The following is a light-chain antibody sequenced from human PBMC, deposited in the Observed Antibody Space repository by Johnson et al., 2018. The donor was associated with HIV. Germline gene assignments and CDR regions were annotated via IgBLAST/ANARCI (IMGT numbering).Light chain of an antibody. V-gene: IGLV1-51*01. CDR3: GTWDSSLSAYV. J-gene: IGLJ1*01. Sequence: QSVLTQPPSVSAAPGQKVTISCSGSSSNIGRNYVSWYQQLPGTAPKLLIFDNNKRPSGIRDRFSGSKSGTSATLGITGLQTGDEADYYCGTWDSSLSAYVIGTGTKVTGL. CDR1: SSNIGRNY. CDR2: DNN.